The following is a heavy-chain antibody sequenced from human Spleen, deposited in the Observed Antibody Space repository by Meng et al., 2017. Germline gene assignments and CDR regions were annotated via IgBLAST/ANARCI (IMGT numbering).Heavy chain of an antibody. CDR3: AGRGDYYGAGSFYLLEY. Sequence: SETLSLTCAVYGGSFSGYYWSWIRQPPGKGLEWIGSISYSGSTYQNPSLKSRVTILVDTSKSQFSLKLSSVTAADTAVYYCAGRGDYYGAGSFYLLEYWGQGRLVTVSS. J-gene: IGHJ4*02. D-gene: IGHD3-10*01. V-gene: IGHV4-34*01. CDR2: ISYSGST. CDR1: GGSFSGYY.